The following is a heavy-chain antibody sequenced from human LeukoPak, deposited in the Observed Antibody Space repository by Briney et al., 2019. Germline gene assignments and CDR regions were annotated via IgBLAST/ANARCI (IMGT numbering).Heavy chain of an antibody. J-gene: IGHJ4*02. Sequence: GASVKVSCKASGGTFSSYAISWVQQAPGQGLEWMGGIIPIFGTANYAQKFQGRVTITADESTSTAYMELSSLRSEDTAVYYCARHRRDYDYVWGSYRSQFDYWGQGTLVTVSS. V-gene: IGHV1-69*13. CDR1: GGTFSSYA. D-gene: IGHD3-16*02. CDR3: ARHRRDYDYVWGSYRSQFDY. CDR2: IIPIFGTA.